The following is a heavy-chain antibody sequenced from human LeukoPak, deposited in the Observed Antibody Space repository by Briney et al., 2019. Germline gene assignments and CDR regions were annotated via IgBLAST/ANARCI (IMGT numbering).Heavy chain of an antibody. CDR3: ARDRYYYDSSGYYQLDY. CDR2: IYTSGST. V-gene: IGHV4-4*07. D-gene: IGHD3-22*01. CDR1: GCSISSYY. J-gene: IGHJ4*02. Sequence: PSETLSLTCTVSGCSISSYYWSWIGQPAGKGLEWIGRIYTSGSTNYNPSLKSRVTMSVDTSKNQFSLKLSSVTAADTAVYYCARDRYYYDSSGYYQLDYWGQGTLVTVSS.